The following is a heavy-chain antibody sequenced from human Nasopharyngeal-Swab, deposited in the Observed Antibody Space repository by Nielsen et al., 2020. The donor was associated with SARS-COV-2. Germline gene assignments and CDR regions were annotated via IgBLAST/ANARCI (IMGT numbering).Heavy chain of an antibody. CDR2: INHSGST. V-gene: IGHV4-34*01. CDR1: GGSFSGYY. CDR3: ARGVSLY. Sequence: SETLSLTCAVYGGSFSGYYWSWIRQPPGKGLEWIGEINHSGSTNYNPSLKSRVTISVDTSKNQFSLKLSSVTAADTAVYYCARGVSLYWGQGTLVTVSS. J-gene: IGHJ4*02.